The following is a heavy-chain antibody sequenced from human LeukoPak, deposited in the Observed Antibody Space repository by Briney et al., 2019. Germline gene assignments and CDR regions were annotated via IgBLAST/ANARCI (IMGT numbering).Heavy chain of an antibody. J-gene: IGHJ4*02. D-gene: IGHD2/OR15-2a*01. CDR1: GYTFTSYG. CDR3: ARVSRDLDY. V-gene: IGHV1-18*01. CDR2: ISAYNGNT. Sequence: ASVKVSCKASGYTFTSYGISWVRQAPGPGLEWMGWISAYNGNTNYAQKLQGRVTMTRDTSTSTVYMELSSLRSEDTAVYYCARVSRDLDYWGQGTLVTVSS.